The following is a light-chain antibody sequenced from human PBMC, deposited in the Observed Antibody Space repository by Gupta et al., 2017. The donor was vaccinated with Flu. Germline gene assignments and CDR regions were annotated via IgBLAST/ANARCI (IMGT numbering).Light chain of an antibody. CDR3: QSFDSSDMTWV. CDR2: DDN. J-gene: IGLJ3*02. V-gene: IGLV6-57*01. Sequence: TISCTRKSGSSDDSGVEWCQHRPGSTPTTVLFDDNQRHSGVTAPVSASFDRSATSAAVTISGLKREDEADYYCQSFDSSDMTWVFGGGTKWTVL. CDR1: SGSSDDSG.